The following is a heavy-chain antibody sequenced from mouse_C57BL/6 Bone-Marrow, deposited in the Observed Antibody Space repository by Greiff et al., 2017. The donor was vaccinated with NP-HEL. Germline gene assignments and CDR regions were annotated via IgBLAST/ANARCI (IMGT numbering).Heavy chain of an antibody. D-gene: IGHD6-1*01. Sequence: QVQLQQPGAELVMPGASVKLSCKASGYTFTSYWMHWVKQRPGQGLEWIGEIDPSDSYTNYNQKFKGKSTLTVDKSSSTAYMQLSSLTSEDSAVYYCAREAFFAYWGKGTLVTVSA. V-gene: IGHV1-69*01. CDR1: GYTFTSYW. CDR2: IDPSDSYT. J-gene: IGHJ3*01. CDR3: AREAFFAY.